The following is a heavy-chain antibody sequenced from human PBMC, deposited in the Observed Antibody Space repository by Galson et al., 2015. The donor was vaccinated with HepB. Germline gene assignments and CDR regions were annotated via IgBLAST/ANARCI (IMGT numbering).Heavy chain of an antibody. D-gene: IGHD7-27*01. CDR3: ARASLTGEDWYFDL. CDR2: ISSSSSYI. V-gene: IGHV3-21*01. CDR1: GFTFSSYS. J-gene: IGHJ2*01. Sequence: SLRLSCAASGFTFSSYSMNWVRQAPGKGLEWVSSISSSSSYIYYADSVKGRFTISRDNAKNSLYLQMNSLRAEDTAVYCCARASLTGEDWYFDLWGRGTLVTVSS.